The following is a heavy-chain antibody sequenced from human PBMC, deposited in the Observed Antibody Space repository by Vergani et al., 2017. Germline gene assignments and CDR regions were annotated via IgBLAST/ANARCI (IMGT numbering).Heavy chain of an antibody. CDR2: IIPSLATT. J-gene: IGHJ4*02. V-gene: IGHV1-69*11. Sequence: QVQLVQSGAEVKKPGSSVKVSCKASGGTFSSYALNWVRQAPGQGLEWMGSIIPSLATTIYAQKFQGRVTITADESTSTAYMELSSLKSEDTAVFYCARATCSGGSCYRSFEYWGQGSLITVSS. D-gene: IGHD2-15*01. CDR1: GGTFSSYA. CDR3: ARATCSGGSCYRSFEY.